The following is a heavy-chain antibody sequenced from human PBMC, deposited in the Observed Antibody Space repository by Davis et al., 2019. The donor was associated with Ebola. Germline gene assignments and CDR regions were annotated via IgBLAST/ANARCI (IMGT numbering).Heavy chain of an antibody. V-gene: IGHV1-3*01. J-gene: IGHJ4*02. CDR2: INAGNGNT. Sequence: AASVKVSCKASGYTFTSYAMHWVRQAPGQRLEWMGWINAGNGNTKYSQKFQGRVTITRDTSASTAYMELRSLRSDDTAVYYCARRCSGGSCFDYWGQGTLVTVSS. CDR1: GYTFTSYA. CDR3: ARRCSGGSCFDY. D-gene: IGHD2-15*01.